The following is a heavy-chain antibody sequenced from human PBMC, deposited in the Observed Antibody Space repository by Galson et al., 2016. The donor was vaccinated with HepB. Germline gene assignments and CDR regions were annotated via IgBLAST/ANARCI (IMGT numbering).Heavy chain of an antibody. CDR2: ISAYNGNA. D-gene: IGHD1-26*01. Sequence: SVXXXCKASGXXFSXXXLSXXXQAXXQGLEXMGXISAYNGNANYEXKFQGRVTMTTDXSTSSVHMDLRSLTSADTAVYYCTXGLXMMGSTTALGYWGQGXXVTV. CDR1: GXXFSXXX. CDR3: TXGLXMMGSTTALGY. J-gene: IGHJ4*02. V-gene: IGHV1-18*01.